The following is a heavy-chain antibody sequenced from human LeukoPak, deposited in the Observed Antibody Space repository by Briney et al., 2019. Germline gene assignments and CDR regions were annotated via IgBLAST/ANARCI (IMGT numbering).Heavy chain of an antibody. Sequence: GGSLRLTCAASGFTFSSYAMPWVRQAPGKGLEYVSAISSNGGSTYYANSVKGRFTISRDNSKNTLYLQMGSLRAEDMAVYYCARATCSGGSCYDYWGQGTLVIVSS. CDR1: GFTFSSYA. CDR3: ARATCSGGSCYDY. CDR2: ISSNGGST. J-gene: IGHJ4*02. V-gene: IGHV3-64*01. D-gene: IGHD2-15*01.